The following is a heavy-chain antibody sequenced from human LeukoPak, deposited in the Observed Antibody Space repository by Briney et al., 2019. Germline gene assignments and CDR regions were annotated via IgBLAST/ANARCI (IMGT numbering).Heavy chain of an antibody. CDR3: AREDSSGWYGVDY. V-gene: IGHV1-2*02. CDR1: GYTFTGYY. J-gene: IGHJ4*02. D-gene: IGHD6-19*01. CDR2: INPNSGGT. Sequence: ASVKVSCKASGYTFTGYYMHWVRQAPGQGLEWMGWINPNSGGTNYAQNFKGRVTMARDTSISTAYMELSRLRSDDTAVYYCAREDSSGWYGVDYWGQGTLVTVSS.